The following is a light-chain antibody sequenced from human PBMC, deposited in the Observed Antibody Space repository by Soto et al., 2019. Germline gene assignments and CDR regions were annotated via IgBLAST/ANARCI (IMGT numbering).Light chain of an antibody. CDR2: GAS. CDR1: QSVSSSY. CDR3: QHYCTS. J-gene: IGKJ4*01. Sequence: EIVLTQSPGTLSLSPGERATLSCRASQSVSSSYLAWYQQKPGQPPRLLIYGASSRATGIPDRFSGSGSGTDFTLTITRLEPEDFAVYYCQHYCTSFGGGTKGEIK. V-gene: IGKV3-20*01.